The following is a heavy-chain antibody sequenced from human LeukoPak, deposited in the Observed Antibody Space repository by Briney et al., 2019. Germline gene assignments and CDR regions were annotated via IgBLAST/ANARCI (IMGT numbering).Heavy chain of an antibody. Sequence: GGSLRLSYAASGFTFSSYAMSWVRQAPGKGLEWVSIISVSGGSTYYADPVKGRFTISRDNSKNTLYLQMNTLRAEDTAVYYCARSIYASGSFYTFDIWGQGTMVTVSS. V-gene: IGHV3-23*01. J-gene: IGHJ3*02. D-gene: IGHD3-10*01. CDR3: ARSIYASGSFYTFDI. CDR2: ISVSGGST. CDR1: GFTFSSYA.